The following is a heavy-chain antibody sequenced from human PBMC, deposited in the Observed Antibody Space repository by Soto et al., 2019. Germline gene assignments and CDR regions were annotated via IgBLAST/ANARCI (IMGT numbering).Heavy chain of an antibody. CDR3: TRGYSGYGNFDY. D-gene: IGHD5-12*01. CDR1: GFTISSYW. Sequence: GGSLRLSCADSGFTISSYWMHWVRQAPGKGLVWVSRINSDGSSISYADSVKGRFTISRDNAENTLYLQMNSLRVDDTAVYYCTRGYSGYGNFDYWVQGTLVTVSS. J-gene: IGHJ4*02. V-gene: IGHV3-74*01. CDR2: INSDGSSI.